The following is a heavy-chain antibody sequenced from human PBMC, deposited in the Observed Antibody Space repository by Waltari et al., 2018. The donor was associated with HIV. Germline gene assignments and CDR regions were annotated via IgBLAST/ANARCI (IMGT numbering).Heavy chain of an antibody. J-gene: IGHJ4*02. D-gene: IGHD3-10*01. CDR3: VRGSSSWIGVDH. CDR2: INTDGSGT. V-gene: IGHV3-74*01. CDR1: GFTFGGFW. Sequence: EVQLVESGGGLVQPGGSLSLSCVASGFTFGGFWMHWVRRAPGKGLVWVSRINTDGSGTDYAGSVKGRFTISRDNAKNTLYLKMNTLRADDMAVYYCVRGSSSWIGVDHWGQGTLVTVSS.